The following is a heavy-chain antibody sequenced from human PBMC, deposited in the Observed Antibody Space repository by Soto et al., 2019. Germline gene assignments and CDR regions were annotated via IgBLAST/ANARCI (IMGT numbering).Heavy chain of an antibody. V-gene: IGHV6-1*01. Sequence: SQTLSLTCAISGDSVSSNSAAWNWIRQSPSRGLEWLGRTYYRSKWYNDYAVSVKSRITITPDTSKNQFSLQLNSVTAEDTAVYYCARTPGGIAARRSTHADYWGQGTMVTVSS. CDR1: GDSVSSNSAA. D-gene: IGHD6-6*01. CDR3: ARTPGGIAARRSTHADY. CDR2: TYYRSKWYN. J-gene: IGHJ4*02.